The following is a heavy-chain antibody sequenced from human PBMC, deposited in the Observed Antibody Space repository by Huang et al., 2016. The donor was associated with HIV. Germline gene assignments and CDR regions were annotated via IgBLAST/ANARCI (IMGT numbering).Heavy chain of an antibody. V-gene: IGHV1-18*01. CDR1: GYTFTSYA. J-gene: IGHJ4*02. Sequence: QVQLVQSGAEVKTPGASVKVSCKASGYTFTSYAISWVRQAPGQGLEWMGWNSAYNGKTNSAQDLQGRVTMTTDPSTSTAYLELRSLISDDTAVYYCARESGSGWFLGLGLDYWGQGTLVTVSS. CDR3: ARESGSGWFLGLGLDY. D-gene: IGHD6-19*01. CDR2: NSAYNGKT.